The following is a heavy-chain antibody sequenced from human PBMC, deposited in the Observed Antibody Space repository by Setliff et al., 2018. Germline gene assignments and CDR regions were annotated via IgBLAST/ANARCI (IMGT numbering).Heavy chain of an antibody. D-gene: IGHD3-10*01. V-gene: IGHV4-31*03. CDR3: ARTSTYVLGSGSYWDRWFDP. CDR2: IYYTGKT. Sequence: PSETLSLTCTVSGDSLSGDNYFWSWIRHHPGKGLQWLGHIYYTGKTYYNPSLKSRLEMSVDTSKREFALRLSSVTAADTAVYYCARTSTYVLGSGSYWDRWFDPWSQGTLVTVSS. CDR1: GDSLSGDNYF. J-gene: IGHJ5*02.